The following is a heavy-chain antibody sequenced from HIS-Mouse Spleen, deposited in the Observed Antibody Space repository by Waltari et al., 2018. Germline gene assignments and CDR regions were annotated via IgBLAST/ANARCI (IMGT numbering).Heavy chain of an antibody. CDR3: ARNPNYDFWSGYYWYFDL. J-gene: IGHJ2*01. CDR2: INPNSGCT. Sequence: QVQLVQSGAEVKKPGASVKVSCKASGYTFTGYYMHWVRQAPGQGLGWMGWINPNSGCTNYAKKFQGRVTMTRETSISTAYMELSRLGSDDTAVYYCARNPNYDFWSGYYWYFDLWGRGTLVTVSS. CDR1: GYTFTGYY. V-gene: IGHV1-2*02. D-gene: IGHD3-3*01.